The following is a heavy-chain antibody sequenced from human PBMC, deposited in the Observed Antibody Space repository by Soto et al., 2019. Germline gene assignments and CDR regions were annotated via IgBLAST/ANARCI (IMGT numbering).Heavy chain of an antibody. CDR1: GFIFSTYG. CDR3: AKDESRYCTDSSCYPTDY. J-gene: IGHJ4*02. CDR2: ISFDGRQK. V-gene: IGHV3-30*18. D-gene: IGHD2-15*01. Sequence: LRLSCAASGFIFSTYGMHWVRQAPGKGLEWVALISFDGRQKYYAESLKGRFTISRDNSKDMSYLEVNSLRAEDTAVYYCAKDESRYCTDSSCYPTDYWGQGTLVTVSS.